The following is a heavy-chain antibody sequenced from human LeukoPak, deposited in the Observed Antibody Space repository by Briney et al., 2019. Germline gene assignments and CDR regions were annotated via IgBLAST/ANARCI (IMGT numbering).Heavy chain of an antibody. CDR3: AVTALDNWFDH. CDR1: GYNFTKFW. Sequence: GESLKISSKGSGYNFTKFWVGWVRQMPGKGLEWMGIIFPGDSDTRYSPSFEGQVTISADKSLSTAYLQWTSLKVSDTAMYYCAVTALDNWFDHWGQGTLVTVSS. D-gene: IGHD2-21*02. V-gene: IGHV5-51*01. CDR2: IFPGDSDT. J-gene: IGHJ5*02.